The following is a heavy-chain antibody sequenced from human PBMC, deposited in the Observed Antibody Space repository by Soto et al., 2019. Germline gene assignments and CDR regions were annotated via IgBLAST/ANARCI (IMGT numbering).Heavy chain of an antibody. V-gene: IGHV3-23*01. D-gene: IGHD3-10*01. J-gene: IGHJ6*02. CDR2: TSGSGGSA. CDR3: AKGGGLRNQLLYGYYFHGMDV. Sequence: EVQLLQSGGGLVQPGMSLRISCVASGFSFSSYAMSWVRQAPGKGLEWVSSTSGSGGSAYYADSVKGRFTIARDNSKNTLHREVSSLRAEDTAVYYCAKGGGLRNQLLYGYYFHGMDVWGQGTTVTVSS. CDR1: GFSFSSYA.